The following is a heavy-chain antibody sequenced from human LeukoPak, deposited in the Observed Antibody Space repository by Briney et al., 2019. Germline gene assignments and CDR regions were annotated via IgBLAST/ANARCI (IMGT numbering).Heavy chain of an antibody. CDR2: INESGST. V-gene: IGHV4-34*01. D-gene: IGHD4-17*01. Sequence: SSETLSLTCAVYGGSFSGYYRSWIRQPPGKGLEWVGEINESGSTNYNPSLKSRVTISVDTSKNQLSLKLSSVTAADTAVYYCAREDYGDYYRLFDYWGQGTLVIVSS. J-gene: IGHJ4*02. CDR3: AREDYGDYYRLFDY. CDR1: GGSFSGYY.